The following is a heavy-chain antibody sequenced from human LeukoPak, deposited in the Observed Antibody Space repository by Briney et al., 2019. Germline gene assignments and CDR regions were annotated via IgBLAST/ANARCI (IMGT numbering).Heavy chain of an antibody. J-gene: IGHJ4*02. Sequence: ASVKVSCKASGYTFTGYYMHWVRQAPGQGLEWMGWINPNSGGTNYAQKLQGRVTMTRDTSISTAYMELSRLRSDDTAVYYCAREGSKMATITEIDYWGQGTLVTVSS. CDR3: AREGSKMATITEIDY. CDR1: GYTFTGYY. CDR2: INPNSGGT. V-gene: IGHV1-2*02. D-gene: IGHD5-24*01.